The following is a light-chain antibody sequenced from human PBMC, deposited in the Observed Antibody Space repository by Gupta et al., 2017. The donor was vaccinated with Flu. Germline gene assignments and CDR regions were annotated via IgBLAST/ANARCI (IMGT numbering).Light chain of an antibody. CDR2: DAS. J-gene: IGLJ3*02. CDR3: QVWDSSSDVWV. V-gene: IGLV3-21*02. CDR1: KIGSKS. Sequence: SYVLTQPPSMSVAPGQTARITCGGNKIGSKSVHWYQQRPGQAPFLIVYDASDRPSGIPERFSGSNSGNTATLTISRVEAGDEADYYCQVWDSSSDVWVFGGGTKLTVL.